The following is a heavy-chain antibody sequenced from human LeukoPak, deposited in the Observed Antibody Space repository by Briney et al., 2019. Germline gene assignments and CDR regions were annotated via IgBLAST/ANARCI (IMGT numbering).Heavy chain of an antibody. J-gene: IGHJ6*02. V-gene: IGHV4-61*01. CDR2: IYDSGST. Sequence: SETLSLTCAVSGGSISSISSICWTWIRQPPGKGLGWIGYIYDSGSTNYNPSLKSRVTISVDTSKNQFSLKLSSVTAADTAVHYCARVGGPNYYYYGMDVWGQGTTVTVSS. CDR3: ARVGGPNYYYYGMDV. CDR1: GGSISSISSIC.